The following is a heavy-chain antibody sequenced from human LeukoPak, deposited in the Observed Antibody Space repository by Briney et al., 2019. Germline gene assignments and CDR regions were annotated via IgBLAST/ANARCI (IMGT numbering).Heavy chain of an antibody. V-gene: IGHV1-2*02. J-gene: IGHJ3*02. Sequence: ASVKVSCKASGYTFTGYYMHWVRQAPGQGLEWMGWINPNSGGTNYAQKFQGRVTMTRDTSISTAYVELSRLRSDDTAVYYCARVGRYYDILTGYIGDKKNAFDIWGQGTMVTVSS. D-gene: IGHD3-9*01. CDR1: GYTFTGYY. CDR3: ARVGRYYDILTGYIGDKKNAFDI. CDR2: INPNSGGT.